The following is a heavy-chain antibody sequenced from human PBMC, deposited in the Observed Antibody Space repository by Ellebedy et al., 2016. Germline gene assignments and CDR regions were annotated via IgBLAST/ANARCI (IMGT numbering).Heavy chain of an antibody. V-gene: IGHV3-15*01. D-gene: IGHD5-18*01. J-gene: IGHJ4*02. CDR3: TTDRDKYGYDY. Sequence: GGSLRLXXAASGFTVSSNYMSWVRQAPGKGLEWVGRIKSKTDGGTTDYAAPVKGRFTISRDNSKNTLSLQMNSLKTEDTAVYYCTTDRDKYGYDYWGQGTLVTVSS. CDR1: GFTVSSNY. CDR2: IKSKTDGGTT.